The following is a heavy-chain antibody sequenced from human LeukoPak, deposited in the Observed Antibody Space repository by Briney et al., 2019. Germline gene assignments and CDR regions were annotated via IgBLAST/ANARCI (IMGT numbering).Heavy chain of an antibody. D-gene: IGHD3-22*01. Sequence: GGSLRLSCAASGFTFSSYAMSWVRQAPGKGLEWVANIKQDGSEKYYVDSVKGRFTISRDNAKNTLYLQMNSLRAEDTAVYYCARDSRYYYDSLDAFDIWGQGTMVTVSS. V-gene: IGHV3-7*01. J-gene: IGHJ3*02. CDR1: GFTFSSYA. CDR3: ARDSRYYYDSLDAFDI. CDR2: IKQDGSEK.